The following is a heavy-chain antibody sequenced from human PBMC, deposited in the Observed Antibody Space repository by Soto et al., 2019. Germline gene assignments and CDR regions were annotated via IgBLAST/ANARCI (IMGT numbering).Heavy chain of an antibody. CDR1: GGSISSYY. CDR3: ARSYSGYVFDWFDP. V-gene: IGHV4-59*01. J-gene: IGHJ5*02. CDR2: IYYSGST. D-gene: IGHD5-12*01. Sequence: QVQLQESGPGLVKPSETLSLTCTVSGGSISSYYWSWIRQPPGKGLEWIGYIYYSGSTNYNPSLKGRVTISVETSKNQFSLKLSSVTAADTAVYYCARSYSGYVFDWFDPWGQGTLVTVSS.